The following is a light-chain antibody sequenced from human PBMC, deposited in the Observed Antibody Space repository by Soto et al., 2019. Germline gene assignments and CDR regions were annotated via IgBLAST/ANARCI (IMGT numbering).Light chain of an antibody. Sequence: QAVVTQEPSLTVSPGGKVTLTCGSSTGAVTNGHYPYWFQQKPGQAPRTLIYDTTNRHSWTPARFSGSLLGGKAALTLSGAQPEDEAEYYCLLSYNGPYVFGTGTKVNVL. V-gene: IGLV7-46*01. J-gene: IGLJ1*01. CDR2: DTT. CDR3: LLSYNGPYV. CDR1: TGAVTNGHY.